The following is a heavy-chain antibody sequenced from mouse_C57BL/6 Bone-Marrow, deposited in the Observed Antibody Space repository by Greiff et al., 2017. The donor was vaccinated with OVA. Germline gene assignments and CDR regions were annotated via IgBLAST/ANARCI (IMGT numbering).Heavy chain of an antibody. D-gene: IGHD3-2*02. CDR2: IYPGDGDT. CDR3: ARSEVDSSGPFAY. CDR1: GYAFRSSW. Sequence: VQLQESGPELVKPGASVKISCKASGYAFRSSWMNWVKQRPGKGLEWIGRIYPGDGDTNYNGKFKGKATLTADKSSSTAYMQLSSLTSEDSAVYFCARSEVDSSGPFAYWGQGTLVTVSA. V-gene: IGHV1-82*01. J-gene: IGHJ3*01.